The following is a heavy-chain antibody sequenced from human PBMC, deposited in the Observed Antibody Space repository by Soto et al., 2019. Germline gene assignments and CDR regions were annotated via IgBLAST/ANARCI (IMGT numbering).Heavy chain of an antibody. V-gene: IGHV4-59*08. D-gene: IGHD4-17*01. CDR2: IYYNGNT. J-gene: IGHJ4*02. CDR3: ARSQTTVTTYPFDY. CDR1: GGSISRNY. Sequence: SETLSLTCTVSGGSISRNYWSWIRQPPGKGLEWIGYIYYNGNTNYNPSLKSRVTISVDTSKSQLSLKLSSVTAADTAVYYCARSQTTVTTYPFDYWGQGTLVTVSS.